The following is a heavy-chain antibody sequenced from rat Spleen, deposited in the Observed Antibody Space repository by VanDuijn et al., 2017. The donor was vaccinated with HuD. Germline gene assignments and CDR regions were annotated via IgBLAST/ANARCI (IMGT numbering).Heavy chain of an antibody. CDR2: IIYDGSST. CDR1: GFTFSDYA. J-gene: IGHJ2*01. V-gene: IGHV5-17*01. Sequence: EVQLVESGGGLVQPGRSLKFSCAASGFTFSDYAMAWVRQAPKKGLEWVATIIYDGSSTYYRDSVKGRFTISRDNAKSTLYLQMDSLRSEDTATYYCARQRDYSGGGFDYWGQGVMVTVSS. CDR3: ARQRDYSGGGFDY. D-gene: IGHD1-1*01.